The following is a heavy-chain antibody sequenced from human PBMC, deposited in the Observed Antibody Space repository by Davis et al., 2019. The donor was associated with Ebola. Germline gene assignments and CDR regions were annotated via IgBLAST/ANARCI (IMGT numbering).Heavy chain of an antibody. Sequence: SETLSLTCAVYGGSFSGYYWSGIRHPPGKGLERIGEINHSGSTNYNPSLKSRVTISVDTSKNQFSLKLSSVTAADTAVYYCASWYGSGSVSHFDYWGQGTLVTVSS. D-gene: IGHD3-10*01. V-gene: IGHV4-34*01. CDR1: GGSFSGYY. CDR3: ASWYGSGSVSHFDY. CDR2: INHSGST. J-gene: IGHJ4*02.